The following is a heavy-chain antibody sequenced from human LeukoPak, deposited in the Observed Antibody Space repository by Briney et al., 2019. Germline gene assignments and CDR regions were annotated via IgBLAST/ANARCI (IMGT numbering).Heavy chain of an antibody. D-gene: IGHD1-1*01. CDR1: GGSISSYY. V-gene: IGHV4-4*07. CDR3: ARDLGTGTTGNNWFGP. Sequence: KPSETLSLTCTVSGGSISSYYWSWIRQPAGKGLEWIGRIYTSGSTNYNPSLKSRVTMSVDTSKNQFSLKLSSVTAADTAVYYCARDLGTGTTGNNWFGPWGQGTLVTVSS. J-gene: IGHJ5*02. CDR2: IYTSGST.